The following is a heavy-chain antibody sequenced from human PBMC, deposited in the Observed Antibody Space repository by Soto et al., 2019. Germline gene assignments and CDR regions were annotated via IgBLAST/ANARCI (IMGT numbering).Heavy chain of an antibody. CDR1: GFTFSSYS. CDR3: AIIAAAAHTWDAFDI. CDR2: ISSSSSTI. D-gene: IGHD6-13*01. J-gene: IGHJ3*02. V-gene: IGHV3-48*01. Sequence: GGSLRLSCAASGFTFSSYSMNWVRQAPGKGLEWVSYISSSSSTIYYADSVKGRFTISRDNAKNSLYLQMNSLRAEDTAVYYCAIIAAAAHTWDAFDIWGQGTMVTVSS.